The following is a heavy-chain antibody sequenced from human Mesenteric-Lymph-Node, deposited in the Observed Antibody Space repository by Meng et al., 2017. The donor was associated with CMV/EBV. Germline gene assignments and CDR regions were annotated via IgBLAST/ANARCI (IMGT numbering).Heavy chain of an antibody. CDR3: ARGWFNMDY. J-gene: IGHJ4*02. D-gene: IGHD2-15*01. CDR2: TYYRSKWYN. V-gene: IGHV6-1*01. Sequence: CAISGDGFSRHRAALGWIRQSPSRGLEWLGRTYYRSKWYNDYAVSVQSRITINPDTSKNQFSLQLNSVTPEDTAVYYCARGWFNMDYWGQGTLVTVSS. CDR1: GDGFSRHRAA.